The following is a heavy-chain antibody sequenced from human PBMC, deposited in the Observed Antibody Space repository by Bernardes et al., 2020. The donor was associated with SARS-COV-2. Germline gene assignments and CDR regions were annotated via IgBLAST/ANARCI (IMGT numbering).Heavy chain of an antibody. V-gene: IGHV1-18*01. Sequence: ASVKVSCKASGYTFTTYGIGWVRQAPGQGLEWMGWISVHNGNTKYAQNFQGRVTLTTDTSTSIAYMELRSLKSDDTALYYCARDGAMVQGVFADAWFDPWGQGTLVTVSS. D-gene: IGHD3-10*01. J-gene: IGHJ5*02. CDR1: GYTFTTYG. CDR2: ISVHNGNT. CDR3: ARDGAMVQGVFADAWFDP.